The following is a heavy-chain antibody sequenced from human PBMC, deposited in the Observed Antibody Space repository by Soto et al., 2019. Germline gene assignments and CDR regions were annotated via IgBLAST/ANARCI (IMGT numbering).Heavy chain of an antibody. V-gene: IGHV4-31*03. CDR1: GASISSGAYF. J-gene: IGHJ6*02. D-gene: IGHD5-18*01. CDR3: AREKDPDTYGQTRIRDYSYATDV. CDR2: IYYSVST. Sequence: QVQLQGSGPRLVKPSQTLSLTCSVSGASISSGAYFWTWIRHHPGNVLEWIGYIYYSVSTSYTYPHQSLQSRVTIPVDTSKNMSSLRLPSVTAADTATDYCAREKDPDTYGQTRIRDYSYATDVWGQGTTVIVSS.